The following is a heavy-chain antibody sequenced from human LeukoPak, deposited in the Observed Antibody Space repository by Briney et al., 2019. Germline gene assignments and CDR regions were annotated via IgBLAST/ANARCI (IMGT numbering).Heavy chain of an antibody. D-gene: IGHD3-9*01. CDR3: ARGTWAISYDILTGYCVFDY. J-gene: IGHJ4*02. CDR2: INHSGST. Sequence: SETLSLTCAVYGGSFSGYYWSWIRQPPGKGLEWIGEINHSGSTNYNPSLKSRVTISVDTSKNQFSLKLSSVTAADTAVYYCARGTWAISYDILTGYCVFDYWGQGTLVTVSS. V-gene: IGHV4-34*01. CDR1: GGSFSGYY.